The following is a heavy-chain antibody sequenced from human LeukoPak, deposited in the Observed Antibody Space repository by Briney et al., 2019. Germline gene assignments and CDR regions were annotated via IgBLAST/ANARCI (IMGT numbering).Heavy chain of an antibody. D-gene: IGHD6-19*01. V-gene: IGHV1-18*01. CDR2: ISAYNGNT. CDR3: ARDDSSGWTTGPDY. CDR1: GYTFTSYA. J-gene: IGHJ4*02. Sequence: ASVKVSCKASGYTFTSYAMNWVRQAPGQGLEWMGWISAYNGNTNYAQKLQGRVTMTTDTSTSTAYMELRSLRSDDTAVYYCARDDSSGWTTGPDYWGQGTLVTVSS.